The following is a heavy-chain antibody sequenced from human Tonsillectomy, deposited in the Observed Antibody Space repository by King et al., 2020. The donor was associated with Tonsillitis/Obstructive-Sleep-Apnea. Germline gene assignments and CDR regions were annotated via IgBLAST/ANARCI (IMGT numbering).Heavy chain of an antibody. CDR1: GYTFTSYY. CDR3: ARHLRDYYYMDV. V-gene: IGHV1-46*01. Sequence: QLVQSGAEVKKPGASVKVSCKASGYTFTSYYMHWVRQAPGQGLEWMGIINPSGGSTRYAQKFQGRVTMTTDTSTSTVYMELSNLRSEDTAVYYCARHLRDYYYMDVWGKGTTVTVSS. D-gene: IGHD3-3*01. CDR2: INPSGGST. J-gene: IGHJ6*03.